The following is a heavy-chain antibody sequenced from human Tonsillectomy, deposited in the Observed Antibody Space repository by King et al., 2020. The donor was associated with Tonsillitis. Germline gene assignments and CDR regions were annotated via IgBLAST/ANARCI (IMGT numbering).Heavy chain of an antibody. CDR1: GDSISSYY. J-gene: IGHJ6*03. V-gene: IGHV4-4*07. CDR2: IYTSGSS. Sequence: VQLQESGPGLVKPSETLSLTCTVSGDSISSYYWSWIRPPAGKGLEWIGRIYTSGSSDYKPSLKSRVTMSVDTSKTQFSLKLSCVTAADTAMYYCARAFVALGLAGPFYYNYMDVWGKGTTVTVSS. D-gene: IGHD2-15*01. CDR3: ARAFVALGLAGPFYYNYMDV.